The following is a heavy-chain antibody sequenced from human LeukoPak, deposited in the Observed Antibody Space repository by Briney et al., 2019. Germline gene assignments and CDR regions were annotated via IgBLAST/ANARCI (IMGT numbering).Heavy chain of an antibody. CDR3: ARDLLVGATTD. J-gene: IGHJ4*02. CDR2: IEYSGGSA. CDR1: GFTLSSYE. V-gene: IGHV3-48*03. D-gene: IGHD1-26*01. Sequence: AGGSLRLSCIVSGFTLSSYEMSWIRQAPGKGLEWVASIEYSGGSAYYADSVKGRFTISRDNAKNSLYLQMNSLRAEDTAVYYCARDLLVGATTDWGQGTLVTVSS.